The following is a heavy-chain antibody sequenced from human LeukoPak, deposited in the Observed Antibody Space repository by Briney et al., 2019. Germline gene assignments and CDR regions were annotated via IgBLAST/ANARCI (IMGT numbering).Heavy chain of an antibody. CDR1: GYSFTSYW. J-gene: IGHJ4*02. CDR3: ARRTSKYYYDSSGYSPLDY. V-gene: IGHV5-51*01. D-gene: IGHD3-22*01. Sequence: GESLKISCKGSGYSFTSYWIGWVRQMHGKGLEWMGIIYPGDSDTRYSPSFQGQVTISADKSISTAYLQWSSLKASDTAMYYCARRTSKYYYDSSGYSPLDYWGQGTLVTVSS. CDR2: IYPGDSDT.